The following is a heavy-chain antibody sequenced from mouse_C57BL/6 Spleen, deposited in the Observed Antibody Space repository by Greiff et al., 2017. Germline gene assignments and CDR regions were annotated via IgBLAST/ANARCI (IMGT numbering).Heavy chain of an antibody. CDR2: INPKYGTT. V-gene: IGHV1-39*01. J-gene: IGHJ2*01. D-gene: IGHD1-1*01. CDR1: GYSFTDYN. CDR3: ARDDGSSFDY. Sequence: EVKLQESGPELVKPGASVKISCKASGYSFTDYNMNWVKQSNGKSLEWIGVINPKYGTTSYNQKFKGKATLTVDKSSSTAYMHLTSLTSEDSAVYYCARDDGSSFDYWGQGTTLTVSS.